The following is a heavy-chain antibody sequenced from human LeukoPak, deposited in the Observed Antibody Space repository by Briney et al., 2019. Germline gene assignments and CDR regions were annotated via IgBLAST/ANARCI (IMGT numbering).Heavy chain of an antibody. J-gene: IGHJ5*02. Sequence: GASVKVSCKASGYTFTTYDINWARQATGQGLEWMGWMNPNSGNTGYAQKFQGRVTMTRNNSISTAYMELSSLRSEDTAVYYCARSGTMVRGAEKKYSWFDPWGQGTLVTVSS. CDR3: ARSGTMVRGAEKKYSWFDP. D-gene: IGHD3-10*01. CDR1: GYTFTTYD. V-gene: IGHV1-8*01. CDR2: MNPNSGNT.